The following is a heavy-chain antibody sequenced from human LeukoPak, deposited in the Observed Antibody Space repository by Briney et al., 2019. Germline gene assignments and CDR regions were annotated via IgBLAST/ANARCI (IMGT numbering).Heavy chain of an antibody. CDR1: GGSISSYY. CDR3: ARVYYSNSYDYWYFDL. CDR2: VFTSGIISGNT. V-gene: IGHV4-4*07. D-gene: IGHD6-13*01. J-gene: IGHJ2*01. Sequence: SETLSLTCTVSGGSISSYYWSWLRQPPGKGLEWIGRVFTSGIISGNTNYNPSVKSRVTMSVDSSKNQFSLKLRSVTAADTAVYYCARVYYSNSYDYWYFDLWGRGTLVTDSS.